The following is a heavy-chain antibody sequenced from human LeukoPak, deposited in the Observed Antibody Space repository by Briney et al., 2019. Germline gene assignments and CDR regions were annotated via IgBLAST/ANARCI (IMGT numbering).Heavy chain of an antibody. CDR3: ARDKAVTTERTQYFHH. V-gene: IGHV1-18*01. CDR2: ISAYNGYT. D-gene: IGHD4-11*01. Sequence: ASVKVSCKASGYTFTNYGVSWVRQAPGQGLEWMGWISAYNGYTNYAQKFQFRVTMTTDTSTSTAYMELWGLTSDDTAVYYCARDKAVTTERTQYFHHWGQGTLVTVSS. J-gene: IGHJ1*01. CDR1: GYTFTNYG.